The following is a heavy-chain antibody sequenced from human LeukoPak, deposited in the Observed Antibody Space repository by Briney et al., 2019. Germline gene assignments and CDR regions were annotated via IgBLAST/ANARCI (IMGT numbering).Heavy chain of an antibody. V-gene: IGHV1-2*02. J-gene: IGHJ3*02. CDR1: GYTFTGYY. CDR2: INPNHGDT. Sequence: ASVKVSCKASGYTFTGYYMHWVRQAPGQGLEWMGWINPNHGDTNYAQKFQDRVSMTRDTSISTAYMHLSRLRSADTAVYYCARDFSRYYDSSGYYYVVGEAFDIRGQGTMVTVSS. CDR3: ARDFSRYYDSSGYYYVVGEAFDI. D-gene: IGHD3-22*01.